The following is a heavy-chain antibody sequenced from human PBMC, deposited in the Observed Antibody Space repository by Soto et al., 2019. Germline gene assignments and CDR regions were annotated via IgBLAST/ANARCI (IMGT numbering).Heavy chain of an antibody. V-gene: IGHV3-21*06. J-gene: IGHJ6*02. D-gene: IGHD4-4*01. CDR3: ARQVPYSSHRMDV. Sequence: GGSLRLSCAASGFNFSSFSMDWVRHAPGQGLEWVSSISSRSSYIYYADSVKGRFTVSRDNANNLLYLQMNSLGAEDTAVYYCARQVPYSSHRMDVWGQGTTVTVSS. CDR2: ISSRSSYI. CDR1: GFNFSSFS.